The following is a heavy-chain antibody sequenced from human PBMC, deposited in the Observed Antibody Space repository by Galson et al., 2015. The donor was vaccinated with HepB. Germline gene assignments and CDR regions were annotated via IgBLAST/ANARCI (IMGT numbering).Heavy chain of an antibody. V-gene: IGHV3-48*04. Sequence: SLRLSCAASGFTFSSYSMNWVRQAPGKGLEWVSYISSSSSTIYYADSVKGRFTISRDNAKNSLYLQMNSLRAEDTAVYYCARDFYDILTGSPGRRPRSYWYFDLWGRGTLVTVSS. CDR2: ISSSSSTI. CDR3: ARDFYDILTGSPGRRPRSYWYFDL. J-gene: IGHJ2*01. D-gene: IGHD3-9*01. CDR1: GFTFSSYS.